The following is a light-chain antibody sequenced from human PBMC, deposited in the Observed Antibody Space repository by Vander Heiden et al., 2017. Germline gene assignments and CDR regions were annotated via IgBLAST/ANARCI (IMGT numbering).Light chain of an antibody. V-gene: IGKV1-8*01. CDR2: GAS. J-gene: IGKJ4*01. Sequence: AIRMTRSPSSFSASTGDRVTITCRASQGISSHLAWYQQKPGKAPKLLIYGASTLQRGVPSRFSGSGSGTDFTVTISFLQSEDFATYYCQQYYSYPVTFGGGTKVEIK. CDR1: QGISSH. CDR3: QQYYSYPVT.